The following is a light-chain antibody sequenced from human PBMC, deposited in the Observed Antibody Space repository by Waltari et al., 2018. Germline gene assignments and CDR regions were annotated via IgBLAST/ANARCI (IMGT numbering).Light chain of an antibody. CDR1: NLAGKS. CDR3: QVWDSSSDHWV. J-gene: IGLJ3*02. CDR2: SDS. Sequence: SYVLTQPSSESVAPGKPARIPCWGNNLAGKSVICYQQRPGRAPVLVIYSDSDRPSGIPERFSGSNSENTATLTSNRVEAGDEADYYCQVWDSSSDHWVFGGGTKLTVL. V-gene: IGLV3-21*04.